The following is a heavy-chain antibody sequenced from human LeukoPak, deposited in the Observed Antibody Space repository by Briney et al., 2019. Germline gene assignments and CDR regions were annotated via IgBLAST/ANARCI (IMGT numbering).Heavy chain of an antibody. D-gene: IGHD3-10*01. V-gene: IGHV3-9*01. Sequence: GGSLRLSCVASGFTFDDYAMHWVRQAPGKGLEWVSGISWNSGSIGYADSVKGRFTISRDNAKNSLYLQMNSLRAEDTALYYCAKDAGRWGSGSYFGGPWGQGTLVTVSS. CDR2: ISWNSGSI. J-gene: IGHJ5*02. CDR1: GFTFDDYA. CDR3: AKDAGRWGSGSYFGGP.